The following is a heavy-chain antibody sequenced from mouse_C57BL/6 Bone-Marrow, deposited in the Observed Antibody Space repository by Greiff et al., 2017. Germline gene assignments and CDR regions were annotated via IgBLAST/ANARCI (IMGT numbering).Heavy chain of an antibody. D-gene: IGHD1-1*01. CDR3: ARSPYYYGSGFAY. CDR1: GYTFTSYG. J-gene: IGHJ3*01. Sequence: VQLQQSGAELARPGASVKLSCKASGYTFTSYGISWVKQRTGQGLEWIGEIYPRSGNTYYNEKFKGKATLTADKSSRTAYMELRSLTSEDSAVYFCARSPYYYGSGFAYWGQGTLVTVSA. CDR2: IYPRSGNT. V-gene: IGHV1-81*01.